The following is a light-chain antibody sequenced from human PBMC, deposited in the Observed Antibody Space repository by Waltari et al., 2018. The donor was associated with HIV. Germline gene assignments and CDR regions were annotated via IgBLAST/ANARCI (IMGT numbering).Light chain of an antibody. Sequence: QSVLTQPPSASGTPGQRVTISCSGSSSNIGSNTVNWYQQLPGTAPKLLIYSNNQRPSGGPARFPGSKSGTSASLAIGGLQSEDEDDYYCAAWDDGLNGPVFGGGTKLTVL. J-gene: IGLJ2*01. CDR3: AAWDDGLNGPV. V-gene: IGLV1-44*01. CDR1: SSNIGSNT. CDR2: SNN.